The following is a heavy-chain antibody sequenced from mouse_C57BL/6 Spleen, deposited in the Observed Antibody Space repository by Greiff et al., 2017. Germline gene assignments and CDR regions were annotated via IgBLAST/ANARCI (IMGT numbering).Heavy chain of an antibody. CDR1: GFSLTSYG. V-gene: IGHV2-2*01. CDR3: ARNHLYAMDD. CDR2: IWSGGST. Sequence: VKLMESGPGLVQPSQSLSITCTVSGFSLTSYGVHWVRQSPGKGLEWLGVIWSGGSTDYNAAFISSLSISKDNSKSQVFFKMNSLQADDTAINYCARNHLYAMDDWGQGTSVTVSS. J-gene: IGHJ4*01.